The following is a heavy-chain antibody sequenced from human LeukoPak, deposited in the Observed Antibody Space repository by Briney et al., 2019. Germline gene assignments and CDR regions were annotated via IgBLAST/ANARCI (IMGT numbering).Heavy chain of an antibody. CDR3: ARGRLELRSYYYCYMDV. D-gene: IGHD1-7*01. V-gene: IGHV4-34*01. CDR2: INHSGST. J-gene: IGHJ6*03. Sequence: PSETLSLTCAVYGGSFSGYYWSWIRQPPGKGLEWIGEINHSGSTNYNPSLKSRVTISVDTSKNQFSLKLSSVTAADTAVYYCARGRLELRSYYYCYMDVWGRGTTVTVSS. CDR1: GGSFSGYY.